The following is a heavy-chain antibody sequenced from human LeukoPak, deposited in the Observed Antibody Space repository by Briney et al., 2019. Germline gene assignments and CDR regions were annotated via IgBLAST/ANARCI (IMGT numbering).Heavy chain of an antibody. CDR3: AKDWGSGNAPY. Sequence: GGSLRLSCAASGFTFSSYAMHWVRQAPGKGLEWVAVISYDGSNKYYADSVRGRFTISRDNSKNTLYLQMNSLRTEDTAVYYCAKDWGSGNAPYWGQGTLVTVSS. CDR2: ISYDGSNK. J-gene: IGHJ4*02. CDR1: GFTFSSYA. D-gene: IGHD3-10*01. V-gene: IGHV3-30*04.